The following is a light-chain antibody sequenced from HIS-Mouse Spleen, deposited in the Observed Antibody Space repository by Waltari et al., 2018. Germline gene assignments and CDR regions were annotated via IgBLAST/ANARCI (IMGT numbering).Light chain of an antibody. CDR1: QGISSH. V-gene: IGKV1-9*01. Sequence: DIQVTQSPSFLSASVGDRVTITCRASQGISSHLAWYQQKPGKAPKLLIYAASTLQSGVPSRFSGSGSGTEFTLTISSLQSEDFATYYCQQLNSYPPTFGQGTKVEIK. CDR2: AAS. J-gene: IGKJ1*01. CDR3: QQLNSYPPT.